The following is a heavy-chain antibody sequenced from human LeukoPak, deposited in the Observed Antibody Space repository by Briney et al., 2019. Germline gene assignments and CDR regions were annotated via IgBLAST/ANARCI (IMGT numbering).Heavy chain of an antibody. CDR1: GYTFTGYY. V-gene: IGHV1-2*06. CDR3: AGSPSGDSYYFDY. J-gene: IGHJ4*02. CDR2: INPNSGGT. D-gene: IGHD1-26*01. Sequence: ASVKVSCKASGYTFTGYYMHWVRQAPGQGREWMGRINPNSGGTNYAQKFQGRVTITRDTSISTAYMELSRLRSDDTAVYYCAGSPSGDSYYFDYWGQGTLVTVSS.